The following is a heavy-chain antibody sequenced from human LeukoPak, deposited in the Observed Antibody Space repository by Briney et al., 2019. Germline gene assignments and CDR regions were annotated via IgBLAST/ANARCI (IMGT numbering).Heavy chain of an antibody. CDR2: ISYSSSII. CDR1: GFTLSNYN. J-gene: IGHJ6*04. V-gene: IGHV3-48*01. Sequence: PGGSLRLSCAASGFTLSNYNMNWVRQAPGKGLEWVSYISYSSSIICYADSVKGRFTISRDNAKNSLYLQMSSLRAEDTAVYYCAGRGVEYCSSTSCQDVWGKGTTVTVSS. D-gene: IGHD2-2*01. CDR3: AGRGVEYCSSTSCQDV.